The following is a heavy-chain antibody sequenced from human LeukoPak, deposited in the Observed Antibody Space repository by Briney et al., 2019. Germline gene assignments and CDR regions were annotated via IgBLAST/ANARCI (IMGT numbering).Heavy chain of an antibody. D-gene: IGHD5-12*01. CDR3: ARDPIRISGSVAFDP. CDR1: GYTFTSYG. Sequence: VASVKVSCKASGYTFTSYGISWVRQAPGQGLEWMGWISAYNGNTNYAQKLQGRVTMTTDTSTSTAYMELRSLRSDDTAVYYCARDPIRISGSVAFDPWGQGTLVTVSS. CDR2: ISAYNGNT. J-gene: IGHJ5*02. V-gene: IGHV1-18*01.